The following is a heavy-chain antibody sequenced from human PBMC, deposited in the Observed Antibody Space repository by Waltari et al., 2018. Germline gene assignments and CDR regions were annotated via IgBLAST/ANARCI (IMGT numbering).Heavy chain of an antibody. CDR3: ARDRGRGLYLDS. D-gene: IGHD2-15*01. J-gene: IGHJ4*02. V-gene: IGHV4-4*02. CDR1: GDSMTTTDC. CDR2: VRGDGKT. Sequence: QLQLQESGPGLVKPSGTLSLTFAVSGDSMTTTDCWSWVRQPPGEGLEWIGQVRGDGKTNYTPSVGSRVTISLDTSTYQFSLRVTSATAADTAIYFCARDRGRGLYLDSWGQGMLVTVSS.